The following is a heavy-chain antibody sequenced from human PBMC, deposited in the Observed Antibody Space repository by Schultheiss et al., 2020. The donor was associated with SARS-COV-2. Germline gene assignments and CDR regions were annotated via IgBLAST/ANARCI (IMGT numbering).Heavy chain of an antibody. Sequence: GGSLRLSCAASGFTFSSYWMHWVRQAPGKGLVWVSRINSDGSSTSYADSVKGRFTISRDNAKNTLYLQMNRLRAEDTAVYYCASGYHYGSGSLLFFVWGKGTTVTVSS. CDR1: GFTFSSYW. CDR3: ASGYHYGSGSLLFFV. CDR2: INSDGSST. D-gene: IGHD3-10*01. J-gene: IGHJ6*04. V-gene: IGHV3-74*01.